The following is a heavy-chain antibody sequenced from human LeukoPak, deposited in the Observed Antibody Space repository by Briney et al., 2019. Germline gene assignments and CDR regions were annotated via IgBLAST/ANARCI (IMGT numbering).Heavy chain of an antibody. CDR1: GGSISSYY. CDR3: ARGGYYGSGNDFRFDP. D-gene: IGHD3-10*01. V-gene: IGHV4-59*01. J-gene: IGHJ5*02. Sequence: SETLSLTCTVSGGSISSYYWSWIRQSPGKGLECIGYIHYTGSTNYNPSLKSRVTISVETSKNQFPLKLKSVTAADTTVYYCARGGYYGSGNDFRFDPWGQGTLVTVSS. CDR2: IHYTGST.